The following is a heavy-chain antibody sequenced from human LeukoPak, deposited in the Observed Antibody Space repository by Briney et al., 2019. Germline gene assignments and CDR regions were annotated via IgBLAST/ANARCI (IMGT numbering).Heavy chain of an antibody. CDR2: KSKTDGGTT. D-gene: IGHD2-15*01. CDR3: TTGEGLGYYFDY. V-gene: IGHV3-15*01. Sequence: KSKTDGGTTDYAAPVKGRFTISRDDSKNTLYLQMNSLKTEDTAVYYCTTGEGLGYYFDYWGQGTLVTVSS. J-gene: IGHJ4*02.